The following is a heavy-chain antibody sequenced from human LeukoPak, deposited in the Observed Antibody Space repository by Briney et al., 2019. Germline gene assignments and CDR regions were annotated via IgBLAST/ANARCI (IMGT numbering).Heavy chain of an antibody. CDR3: AREGIAATRGYYYYYMDV. Sequence: SETLSLTCTVSGGSISSGSYYWSWIRQPAGKGLEWIGRIYTSGSTNYNPSLKSRVTISVDTSKNQFSLKLSSVTAADTAVYYCAREGIAATRGYYYYYMDVWGKGTTVTISS. D-gene: IGHD6-13*01. V-gene: IGHV4-61*02. CDR2: IYTSGST. CDR1: GGSISSGSYY. J-gene: IGHJ6*03.